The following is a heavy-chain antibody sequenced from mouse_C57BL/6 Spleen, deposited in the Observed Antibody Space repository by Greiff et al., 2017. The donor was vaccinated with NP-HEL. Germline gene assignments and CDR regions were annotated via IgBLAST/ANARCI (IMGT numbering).Heavy chain of an antibody. V-gene: IGHV1-82*01. Sequence: VQLQQSGPELVKPGASVKISCKASGYAFSSSWMNWVKQRPGKGLEWIGRIYPGDGDTNYNGKFKGKATLTADKSSSTAYMQLSSLTSEDSAVYFWAGLVYFDYWGQGTTLTVSS. D-gene: IGHD3-3*01. CDR2: IYPGDGDT. CDR3: AGLVYFDY. CDR1: GYAFSSSW. J-gene: IGHJ2*01.